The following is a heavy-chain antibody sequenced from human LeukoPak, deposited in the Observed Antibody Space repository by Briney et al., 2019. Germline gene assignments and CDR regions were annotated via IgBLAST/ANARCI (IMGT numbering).Heavy chain of an antibody. CDR3: ARLVVPAAIPVGWFDP. D-gene: IGHD2-2*01. J-gene: IGHJ5*02. CDR2: ISSSGSTI. V-gene: IGHV3-11*01. CDR1: GFTFSDYY. Sequence: GGSLRLSCAASGFTFSDYYMSWIRQAPGKGLEWASYISSSGSTIYYADSVKGRFTISRDNAKNSLYLQMNSLRAEDTAVYYCARLVVPAAIPVGWFDPWGQGTLVTVSS.